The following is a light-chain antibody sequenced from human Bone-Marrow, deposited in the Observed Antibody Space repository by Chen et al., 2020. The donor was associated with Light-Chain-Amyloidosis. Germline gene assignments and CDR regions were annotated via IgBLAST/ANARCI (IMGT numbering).Light chain of an antibody. CDR1: NIGSTS. CDR2: YDS. J-gene: IGLJ3*02. Sequence: SYVLTQPSSVSVAPGQTATIACGGNNIGSTSVHWYQQTPGQAPLLVVYYDSDRPSGIPERVSGSNYGNAATLTISRVEAGDEADYYCQVWDRSSDRPVFGGWTKLTVL. CDR3: QVWDRSSDRPV. V-gene: IGLV3-21*02.